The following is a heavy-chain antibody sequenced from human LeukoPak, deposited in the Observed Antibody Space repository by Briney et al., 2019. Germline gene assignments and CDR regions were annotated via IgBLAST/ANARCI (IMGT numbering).Heavy chain of an antibody. CDR3: ARGGVYDYVWGSYRRAFDY. CDR1: GGSISSSSYY. D-gene: IGHD3-16*02. Sequence: SETLSLTCTVSGGSISSSSYYWGWIRQPPGKGLKWIGSIYYSGSTYYNPSLKSRVTISVDTYKNQFSLKLSSVTAADTAVYYCARGGVYDYVWGSYRRAFDYWGQGTLVTVSS. CDR2: IYYSGST. J-gene: IGHJ4*02. V-gene: IGHV4-39*07.